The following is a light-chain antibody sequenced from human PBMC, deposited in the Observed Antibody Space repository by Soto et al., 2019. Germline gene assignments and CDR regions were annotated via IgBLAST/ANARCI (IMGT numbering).Light chain of an antibody. J-gene: IGLJ1*01. Sequence: VLTQSPSASASLGASVKLTCTLSSGHSSYAIAWHQQQPEKGPRYLMKLNSDGSHRKGDGIPDRFSGSSSGAERYLTISSLQSEDEADYYCQTWGTGIHVFGTGTKVTVL. CDR2: LNSDGSH. CDR1: SGHSSYA. CDR3: QTWGTGIHV. V-gene: IGLV4-69*01.